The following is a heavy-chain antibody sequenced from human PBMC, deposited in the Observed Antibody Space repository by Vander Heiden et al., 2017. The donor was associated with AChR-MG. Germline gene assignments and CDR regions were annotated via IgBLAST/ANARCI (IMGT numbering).Heavy chain of an antibody. D-gene: IGHD6-19*01. CDR1: GFTFRSYG. CDR2: SSKDGSIN. CDR3: AKDLGETRGGWYRSLFDY. J-gene: IGHJ4*02. Sequence: QVQLVESGGGVVQPGRSLRLSCEASGFTFRSYGMHWVRQAPGKGLEWVAVSSKDGSINYYGDSVKGRFTISRDNSKNTLYLQMNSLRAEDTAVYYCAKDLGETRGGWYRSLFDYWGQGTLVTVSS. V-gene: IGHV3-30*18.